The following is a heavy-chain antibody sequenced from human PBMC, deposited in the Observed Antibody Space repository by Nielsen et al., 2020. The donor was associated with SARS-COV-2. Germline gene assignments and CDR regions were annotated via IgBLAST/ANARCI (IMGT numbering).Heavy chain of an antibody. D-gene: IGHD3-22*01. J-gene: IGHJ4*02. CDR2: IYYSGST. CDR3: ATHYYDSSGYFQGDY. CDR1: GGSITGYY. Sequence: SETLSLTCTVSGGSITGYYWGWVRQPPGEGLEWIGSIYYSGSTYYNPSLKSRVTISVDTSKNQFSLKLTSVTAADTAVYYCATHYYDSSGYFQGDYWGQGTLVTVSS. V-gene: IGHV4-59*05.